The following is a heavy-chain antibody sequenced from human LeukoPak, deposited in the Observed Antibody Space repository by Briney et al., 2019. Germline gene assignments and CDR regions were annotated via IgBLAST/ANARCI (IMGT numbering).Heavy chain of an antibody. CDR1: GFTFSNYY. CDR2: ISSSGGII. J-gene: IGHJ3*01. CDR3: ARDHLNGFDV. Sequence: PGGSLRLSCVASGFTFSNYYMGWIRQAPGKGLEWISDISSSGGIIYYADSVKGRFTIPRDNAKNSLFLQMNSLRVDDTAVYYCARDHLNGFDVWRQGTMVTVSS. V-gene: IGHV3-11*04.